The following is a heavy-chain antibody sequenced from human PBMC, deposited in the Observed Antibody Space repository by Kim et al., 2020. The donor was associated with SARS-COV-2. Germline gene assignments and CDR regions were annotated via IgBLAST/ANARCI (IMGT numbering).Heavy chain of an antibody. J-gene: IGHJ6*02. CDR2: ISGSGGST. Sequence: GGSLRLSCAASGFTFSSYAMSWVRQAPGKGLEWVSAISGSGGSTYYADSVKGRFTISRDNSKNTLYLQMNSLRAEDTAVYYCAKDLNGDHTMVRHYYYGMDVWGQGTTVTVSS. CDR1: GFTFSSYA. D-gene: IGHD3-10*01. CDR3: AKDLNGDHTMVRHYYYGMDV. V-gene: IGHV3-23*01.